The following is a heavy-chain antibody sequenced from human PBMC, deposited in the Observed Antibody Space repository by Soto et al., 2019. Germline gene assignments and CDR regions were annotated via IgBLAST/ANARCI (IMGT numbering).Heavy chain of an antibody. CDR3: ARTYYYGSGSYSQGNWFDP. Sequence: GESLKISCKGSGYSFTSYWIGWVRQMPGKGLEWMGIIYPGDSDTRYSPSFQGQVTISADKSIGTAYLQWSSLKASDTAMYYCARTYYYGSGSYSQGNWFDPWGQGTLVTVSS. CDR1: GYSFTSYW. V-gene: IGHV5-51*01. J-gene: IGHJ5*02. D-gene: IGHD3-10*01. CDR2: IYPGDSDT.